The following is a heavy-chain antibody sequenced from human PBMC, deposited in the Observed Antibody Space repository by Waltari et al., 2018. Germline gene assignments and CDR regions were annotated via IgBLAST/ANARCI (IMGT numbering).Heavy chain of an antibody. V-gene: IGHV3-23*04. Sequence: EVQLVESGGGLVQPGGSLRLSCAASGFTFSSYALSWVRQAPGKGLEWVPAISGSGGSTYYADSVKGRFTISRDNSKNTLYLQMNSLRAEDTAVYYCATKGRRTVVAATLGPFDYWGQGTLVTVSS. D-gene: IGHD2-15*01. J-gene: IGHJ4*02. CDR1: GFTFSSYA. CDR2: ISGSGGST. CDR3: ATKGRRTVVAATLGPFDY.